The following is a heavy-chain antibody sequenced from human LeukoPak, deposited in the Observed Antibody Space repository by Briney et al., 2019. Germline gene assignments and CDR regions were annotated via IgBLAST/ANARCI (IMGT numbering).Heavy chain of an antibody. V-gene: IGHV1-2*06. CDR3: ARGSTYYESSGQVPFDY. CDR1: GYTFSGHY. D-gene: IGHD3-22*01. CDR2: INPNSGGT. Sequence: ASVKVSCKASGYTFSGHYMHWVRQAPGQGLEWMGRINPNSGGTNYAQKFQGRVTMTRDTSISTAYMELSRLRSGDTAVYYCARGSTYYESSGQVPFDYWGQGTLVTVSS. J-gene: IGHJ4*02.